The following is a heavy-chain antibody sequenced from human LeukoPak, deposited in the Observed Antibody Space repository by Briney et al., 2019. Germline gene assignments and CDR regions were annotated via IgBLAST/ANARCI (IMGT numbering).Heavy chain of an antibody. J-gene: IGHJ5*02. D-gene: IGHD5-12*01. V-gene: IGHV3-74*03. CDR2: IHPDGSIT. CDR3: APQQTYSPYNWFDP. CDR1: GFAISNYW. Sequence: GGSLRLSCVGSGFAISNYWMHWVRQAPGTGLVWVSRIHPDGSITTYADSVKGRFTISRDNAKNTLYLQMNSLRAEDTAVYYCAPQQTYSPYNWFDPWGQGTLVTVSS.